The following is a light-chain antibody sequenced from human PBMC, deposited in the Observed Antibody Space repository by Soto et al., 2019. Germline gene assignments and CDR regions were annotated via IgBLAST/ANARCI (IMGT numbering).Light chain of an antibody. CDR1: SSNIGAGYD. Sequence: QSVLAQPPSVSRAPGQRVTITNTGSSSNIGAGYDVHWYQQLPGTAPKLLIYGNSNRPSGVPDRFSGPKSGTSASLAITGLQAEDEADYYCQSYDSSLSGSWGVFGTGTKVTVL. CDR2: GNS. CDR3: QSYDSSLSGSWGV. J-gene: IGLJ1*01. V-gene: IGLV1-40*01.